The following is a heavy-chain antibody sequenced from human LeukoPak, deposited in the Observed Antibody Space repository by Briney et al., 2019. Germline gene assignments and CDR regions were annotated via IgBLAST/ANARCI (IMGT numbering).Heavy chain of an antibody. CDR3: ARGSLTTVTTFDY. J-gene: IGHJ4*02. D-gene: IGHD4-17*01. CDR1: GGSISSYY. CDR2: IYYSGST. V-gene: IGHV4-59*01. Sequence: PSETLSLTCTVSGGSISSYYWNWIRQPPGKGLEWIGYIYYSGSTNYNPSLKSRVTISVDTSKNQFSLKLSSKTAADTAVYYCARGSLTTVTTFDYWGQGTLVTVSS.